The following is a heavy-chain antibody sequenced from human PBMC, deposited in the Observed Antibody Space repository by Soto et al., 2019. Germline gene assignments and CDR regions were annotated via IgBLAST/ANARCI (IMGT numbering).Heavy chain of an antibody. CDR1: GYSFTSYW. J-gene: IGHJ6*02. CDR3: ARPQSRYYYYYGMDV. Sequence: GESLKISCKGSGYSFTSYWIGWVRQMPGEGLEWMGIIYPGDSDTRYSPSFQGQVTISADKSISTAYLQWSSLKASDTAMYYCARPQSRYYYYYGMDVWGQGTTVTVSS. V-gene: IGHV5-51*01. CDR2: IYPGDSDT.